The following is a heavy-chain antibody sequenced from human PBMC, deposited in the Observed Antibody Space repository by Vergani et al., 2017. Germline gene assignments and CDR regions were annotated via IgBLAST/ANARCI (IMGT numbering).Heavy chain of an antibody. CDR1: GFTFINAW. CDR2: IKSKTDGGTT. D-gene: IGHD4-11*01. Sequence: EVQLVESGGGLVKPGGSLRLSCAASGFTFINAWMTWVRQAPGKGLEWVGRIKSKTDGGTTYYAAPVKGKFTISRDDSKNTLYLQMNSLRAEDTAVYYCARDQATVTYYYYYYMDVWGKGTTVTVSS. CDR3: ARDQATVTYYYYYYMDV. V-gene: IGHV3-15*01. J-gene: IGHJ6*03.